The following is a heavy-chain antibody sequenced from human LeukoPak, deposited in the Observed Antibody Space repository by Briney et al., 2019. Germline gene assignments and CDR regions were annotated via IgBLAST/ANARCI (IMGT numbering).Heavy chain of an antibody. Sequence: SVKVSCKASGFTFTSSAMQWVRQARGQRLEWIGWIVVGSGNTNYAQKFQERVTITRDMSTSTAYMELSSLRSDDTAVYYCARVGESGYDPLFDYWGQGTLSPSPQ. CDR1: GFTFTSSA. CDR3: ARVGESGYDPLFDY. CDR2: IVVGSGNT. V-gene: IGHV1-58*02. J-gene: IGHJ4*02. D-gene: IGHD5-12*01.